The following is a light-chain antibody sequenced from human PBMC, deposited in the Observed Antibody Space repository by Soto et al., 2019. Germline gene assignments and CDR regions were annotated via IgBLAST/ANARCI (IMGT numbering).Light chain of an antibody. CDR1: QSVSNSY. V-gene: IGKV3-20*01. Sequence: EIVLTQSPGTLSLSPGERATLSCRASQSVSNSYLAWYQQKPGQAPRLLIYDASSRATGIPDRFSGSGSGTDFTLTISRLEPEDFAVYYCQQHGSPLPRLTFGGGTKVEIK. J-gene: IGKJ4*01. CDR2: DAS. CDR3: QQHGSPLPRLT.